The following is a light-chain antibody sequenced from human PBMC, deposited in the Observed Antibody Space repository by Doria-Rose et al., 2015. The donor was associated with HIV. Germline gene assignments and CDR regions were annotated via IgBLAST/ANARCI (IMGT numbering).Light chain of an antibody. J-gene: IGKJ3*01. Sequence: TQSPESLGMSLGERATLNCKSNQSLLYTSKNYLAWYQQKPGQPPKLLIYWASTRQSGVPARFSGSGSGTDFTLTISSLEAEDVAVYDCQQYYDPPSFGSGTTVDIK. CDR1: QSLLYTSKNY. CDR2: WAS. CDR3: QQYYDPPS. V-gene: IGKV4-1*01.